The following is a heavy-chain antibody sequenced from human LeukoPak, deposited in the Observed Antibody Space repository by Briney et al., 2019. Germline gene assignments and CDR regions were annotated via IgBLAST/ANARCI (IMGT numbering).Heavy chain of an antibody. J-gene: IGHJ4*02. CDR3: AHRTDLYSSSWYWGY. CDR2: IYWDDGK. D-gene: IGHD6-13*01. CDR1: GFSLTTRGVG. V-gene: IGHV2-5*02. Sequence: SGPTLVKPTQTLTLTCTFSGFSLTTRGVGVGWIRQPPGKALEWLALIYWDDGKRYSPSLKSRLTITKDTSKNQVVLTMTNMDPVDTATYYCAHRTDLYSSSWYWGYWGQGTLVTVSS.